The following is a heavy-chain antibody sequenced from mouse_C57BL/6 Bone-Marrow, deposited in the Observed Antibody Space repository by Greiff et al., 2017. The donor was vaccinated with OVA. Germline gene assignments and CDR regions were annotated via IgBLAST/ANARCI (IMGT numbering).Heavy chain of an antibody. CDR1: GFTFSDYY. J-gene: IGHJ4*01. Sequence: DVQLVESEGGLVQPGSSMKLSCTASGFTFSDYYMAWVRQVPEKGLEWVANINYDGRSTYYLDSLKSRFIISRDNAKNILYLQMSSLKSEDTATYYCARGYDHGDYYAMDYWGQGTSVTVSS. V-gene: IGHV5-16*01. CDR3: ARGYDHGDYYAMDY. CDR2: INYDGRST. D-gene: IGHD2-10*02.